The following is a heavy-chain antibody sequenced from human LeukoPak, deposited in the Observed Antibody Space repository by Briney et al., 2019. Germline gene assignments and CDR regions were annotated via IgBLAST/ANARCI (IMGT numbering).Heavy chain of an antibody. J-gene: IGHJ3*02. CDR1: GFTVSSNY. V-gene: IGHV3-53*01. D-gene: IGHD3-22*01. CDR3: AREPYDSSGYRDAFDI. CDR2: IYSGGST. Sequence: PGGSLRLSCAASGFTVSSNYMSWVRQAPGKGLEWVSVIYSGGSTYYADSVKGRFTISRDNPKNTLYLQMNSLRAEDTAVYYCAREPYDSSGYRDAFDIWGQGTMVTVSS.